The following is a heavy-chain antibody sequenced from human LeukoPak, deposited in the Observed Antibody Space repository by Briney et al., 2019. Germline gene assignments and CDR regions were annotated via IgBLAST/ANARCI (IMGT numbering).Heavy chain of an antibody. Sequence: GGSLRLSCAASGFTVNSNYMNWVRQAPGKGLEWLSVIYTDDKTYYADAVKGRFIVSKDISKNTLCLQMNNVTAEDTGIYYCAREVANGASYSSAWSVWGQGTTVSVSS. CDR2: IYTDDKT. CDR1: GFTVNSNY. CDR3: AREVANGASYSSAWSV. J-gene: IGHJ6*02. V-gene: IGHV3-53*01. D-gene: IGHD6-19*01.